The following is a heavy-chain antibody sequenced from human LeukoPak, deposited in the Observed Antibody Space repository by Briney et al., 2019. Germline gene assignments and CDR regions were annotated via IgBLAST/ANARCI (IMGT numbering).Heavy chain of an antibody. CDR2: ISGSGTST. Sequence: PGGSLRLSCAASGFTFSSYAMSWVRQAPGKGLEWVSGISGSGTSTYYADSVKGQFTISRDNSKNTLYLQMNSLRAEDTAVYYCAKDFRAREGTRWVDFGVVMIEYYFDYWGQGTLVTVSS. D-gene: IGHD3-3*01. J-gene: IGHJ4*02. V-gene: IGHV3-23*01. CDR3: AKDFRAREGTRWVDFGVVMIEYYFDY. CDR1: GFTFSSYA.